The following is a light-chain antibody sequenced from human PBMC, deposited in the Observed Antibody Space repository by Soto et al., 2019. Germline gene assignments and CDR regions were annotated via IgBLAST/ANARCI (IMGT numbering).Light chain of an antibody. CDR1: QSVSSSY. J-gene: IGKJ4*01. CDR2: GAS. Sequence: EIVLTQSPGTLSLSPGERATLSCRASQSVSSSYFSWYQQKPGQPPRLLIYGASSRATGIPDWFSGSWSGKDFTLTISRLEPEDFAVYYCQQYGSSCTFGGGTKVEIK. CDR3: QQYGSSCT. V-gene: IGKV3-20*01.